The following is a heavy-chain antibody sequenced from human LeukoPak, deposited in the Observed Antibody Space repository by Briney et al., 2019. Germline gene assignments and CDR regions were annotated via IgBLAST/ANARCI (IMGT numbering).Heavy chain of an antibody. Sequence: GGSLRLSCAASGFSFTTYWMGWVRQAPGKGLEWVANIKQDGTEKYYVDSVKGRFAISRDNAKNSLYLQMNSLRVEDTAVYYCAKLAKYFYGSETYYFFEHWGQGTPVTASS. V-gene: IGHV3-7*01. D-gene: IGHD3-10*01. CDR1: GFSFTTYW. CDR3: AKLAKYFYGSETYYFFEH. J-gene: IGHJ4*02. CDR2: IKQDGTEK.